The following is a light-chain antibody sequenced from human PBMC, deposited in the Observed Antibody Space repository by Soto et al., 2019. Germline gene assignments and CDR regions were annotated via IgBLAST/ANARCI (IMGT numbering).Light chain of an antibody. CDR1: QSISSY. CDR3: QQSYSTPKT. CDR2: DAS. V-gene: IGKV1-39*01. Sequence: DSQMTQSPSSLSASVVDRVTITCLASQSISSYLNWYQQKPGKAPKLLIYDASSLQSGVPSRFSGSGSGTDFTLTISSLQPEDFATYYCQQSYSTPKTFGQGTKVDIK. J-gene: IGKJ1*01.